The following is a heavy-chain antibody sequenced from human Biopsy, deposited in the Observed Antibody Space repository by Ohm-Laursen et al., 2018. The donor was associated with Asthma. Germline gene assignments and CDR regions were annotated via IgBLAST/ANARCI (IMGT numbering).Heavy chain of an antibody. J-gene: IGHJ3*02. CDR3: VRDGTDDAFDI. Sequence: SLRLSCSASGFSFSNFAIHWVRQAPGKGLEWVGGISKDASTQDYADSVKGRFTMARDNSKNTLDLQMNSLREEDTAVYYCVRDGTDDAFDIWGQGTVVSASS. CDR1: GFSFSNFA. CDR2: ISKDASTQ. D-gene: IGHD1-1*01. V-gene: IGHV3-30*01.